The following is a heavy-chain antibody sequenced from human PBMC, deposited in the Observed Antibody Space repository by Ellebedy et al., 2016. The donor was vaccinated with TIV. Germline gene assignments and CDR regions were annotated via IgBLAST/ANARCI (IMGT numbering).Heavy chain of an antibody. Sequence: AASVKVSCKTSGYSFTGYHIHWLRQAPGQGLEWMGWMNPNSGGTNHAQKFQGRVTMTGDTSINTAYMALSSLRSDDTAVYYCARERILYPNGWDALRAFDIWGQGTMVSVSS. J-gene: IGHJ3*02. V-gene: IGHV1-2*02. CDR1: GYSFTGYH. CDR3: ARERILYPNGWDALRAFDI. CDR2: MNPNSGGT. D-gene: IGHD2-8*01.